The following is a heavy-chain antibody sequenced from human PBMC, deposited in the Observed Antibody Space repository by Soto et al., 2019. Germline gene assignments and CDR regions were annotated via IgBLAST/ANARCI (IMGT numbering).Heavy chain of an antibody. V-gene: IGHV4-34*01. CDR1: GGSFSGYY. CDR3: ARVGYCSGGSCYFSYYYYYGMDV. Sequence: SETLSLTCAVYGGSFSGYYWSWIRQPPGKGLEWIGEINHSGSTNYNPSLKSRVTISVDTSKNQFSLKLSSVTAADTAVYYCARVGYCSGGSCYFSYYYYYGMDVWGQGTTVTVSS. D-gene: IGHD2-15*01. CDR2: INHSGST. J-gene: IGHJ6*02.